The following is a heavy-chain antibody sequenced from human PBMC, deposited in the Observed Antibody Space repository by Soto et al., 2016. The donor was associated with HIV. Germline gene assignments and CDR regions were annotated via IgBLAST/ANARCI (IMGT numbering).Heavy chain of an antibody. CDR2: ISSDGFTT. Sequence: EVRLVESGGGLVQPGGSLRLSCVASGFGFSNYWMHWVRQTPGKGLVWVSRISSDGFTTTYADSVKGRFTISRDNAKSILHLQMNSVRVEDTAIYYCARPGYNSGWSDYFAMDVWGQGATVTVAS. CDR1: GFGFSNYW. CDR3: ARPGYNSGWSDYFAMDV. J-gene: IGHJ6*02. V-gene: IGHV3-74*03. D-gene: IGHD6-19*01.